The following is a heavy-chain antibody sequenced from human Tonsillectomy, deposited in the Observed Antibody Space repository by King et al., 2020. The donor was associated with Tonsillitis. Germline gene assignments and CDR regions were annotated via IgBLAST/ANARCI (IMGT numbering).Heavy chain of an antibody. CDR3: VKEFWRRSFPFNDCSSTSCYPYYFDY. CDR1: GFTFSSYA. Sequence: VQLVESGGGLVQPGGSLRLSCSASGFTFSSYAMHWVRQAPGKGLEYVSAISSNGGSTYYADSVKGRFTISRDNSKNTLYLQMSSLRAEDTAVYYCVKEFWRRSFPFNDCSSTSCYPYYFDYWGQGTLVTVSS. CDR2: ISSNGGST. V-gene: IGHV3-64D*06. D-gene: IGHD2-2*01. J-gene: IGHJ4*02.